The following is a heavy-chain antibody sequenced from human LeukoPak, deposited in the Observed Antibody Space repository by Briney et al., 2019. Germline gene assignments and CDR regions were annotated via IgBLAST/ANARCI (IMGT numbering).Heavy chain of an antibody. CDR3: ARWSDYYDSSGYDY. V-gene: IGHV4-39*01. D-gene: IGHD3-22*01. CDR1: GGSISSSSYY. CDR2: IYYSGST. J-gene: IGHJ4*02. Sequence: PSETLSLTCTVSGGSISSSSYYWGWIRQPPGKGLEWIVSIYYSGSTYYNPSLKSRVTISVDTSKNQFSLKLSSVTAADTAVYYCARWSDYYDSSGYDYWGQGTLVTVSS.